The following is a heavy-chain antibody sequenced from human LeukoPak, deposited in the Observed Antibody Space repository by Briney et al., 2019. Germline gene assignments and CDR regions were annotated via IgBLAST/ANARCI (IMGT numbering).Heavy chain of an antibody. Sequence: PGGSLRLSCAASGFTVGSNYMSWVRQAPGKGLEWVSVIYSGGSTYYADSVKGRFTISRDNSKSTLYLQMNSLRAEDTAVYYCARGDCYDTTIDYWGQGTLVTVSS. V-gene: IGHV3-66*02. D-gene: IGHD2-21*02. CDR1: GFTVGSNY. J-gene: IGHJ4*02. CDR3: ARGDCYDTTIDY. CDR2: IYSGGST.